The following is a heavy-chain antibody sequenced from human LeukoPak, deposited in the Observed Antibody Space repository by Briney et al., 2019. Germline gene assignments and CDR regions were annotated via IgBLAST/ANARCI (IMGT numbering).Heavy chain of an antibody. Sequence: PSETLSLTCTVSGGSISSYYWSWIRQPPGKGLEWIGYIYYSGSTNYNPSLKSRVTISVDTSKNQFSLKLSSVTAADTAVYYCAREGGGSSPSAFGIWGQGTMVTVSS. CDR2: IYYSGST. CDR3: AREGGGSSPSAFGI. D-gene: IGHD2-15*01. CDR1: GGSISSYY. V-gene: IGHV4-59*01. J-gene: IGHJ3*02.